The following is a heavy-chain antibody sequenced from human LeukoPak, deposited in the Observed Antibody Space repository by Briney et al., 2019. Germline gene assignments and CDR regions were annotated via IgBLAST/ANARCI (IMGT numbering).Heavy chain of an antibody. CDR1: GFTFSNAC. D-gene: IGHD6-13*01. CDR2: IRTKTDGGAT. V-gene: IGHV3-15*01. CDR3: TSGIGTIDF. J-gene: IGHJ4*02. Sequence: GGSLRLSCAASGFTFSNACMSWVRQAPGKGLEWIGRIRTKTDGGATDYAAPVTGIFTISRDDAKNTLYLQMNSLKTEDTAVYYCTSGIGTIDFWGQGTLVTVSS.